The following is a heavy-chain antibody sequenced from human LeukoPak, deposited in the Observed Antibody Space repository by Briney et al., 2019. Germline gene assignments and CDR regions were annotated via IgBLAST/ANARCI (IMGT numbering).Heavy chain of an antibody. CDR2: ISSSGSII. V-gene: IGHV3-11*01. J-gene: IGHJ4*02. D-gene: IGHD5-24*01. Sequence: GGSLRLSCAASGFTFSDYYMSWIRQAPGKGLEWVSYISSSGSIIYYADSVKGRFTISRDNAKNSMYLQMNSLRAEDTAVYYCARGTEADGTFMFDFWGQGTLVTVSS. CDR1: GFTFSDYY. CDR3: ARGTEADGTFMFDF.